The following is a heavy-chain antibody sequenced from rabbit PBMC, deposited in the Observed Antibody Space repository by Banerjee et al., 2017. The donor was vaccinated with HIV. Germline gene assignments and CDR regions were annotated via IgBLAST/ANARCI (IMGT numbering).Heavy chain of an antibody. Sequence: QEQLEESGGDLVKPEGSLTLTCTASGFSFSNSYWICWVRQAPGKGLEWIACIDVVKSGSTYYSSWAKGRFTLSKTSSTTVTLQMTSLTAADTATYFCARERDDNSDTGGMDLWGPGTLVTVS. CDR3: ARERDDNSDTGGMDL. CDR1: GFSFSNSYW. V-gene: IGHV1S45*01. D-gene: IGHD2-1*01. J-gene: IGHJ6*01. CDR2: IDVVKSGST.